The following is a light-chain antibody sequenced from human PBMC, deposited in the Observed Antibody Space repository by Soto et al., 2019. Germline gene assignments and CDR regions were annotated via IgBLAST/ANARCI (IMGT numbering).Light chain of an antibody. Sequence: DIQITQSPATLSGSVGDRVTITFRASQTISSWLAWYQQKPGKAPKLLIFDASSLESGVPSRFSGRGSGREFTLTISSLQPDDFATYYCNQYHTMEKFGQGTKVDIK. J-gene: IGKJ1*01. V-gene: IGKV1-5*01. CDR2: DAS. CDR1: QTISSW. CDR3: NQYHTMEK.